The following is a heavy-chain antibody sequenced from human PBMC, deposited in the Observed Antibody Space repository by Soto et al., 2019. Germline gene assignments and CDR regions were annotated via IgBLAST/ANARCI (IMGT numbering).Heavy chain of an antibody. J-gene: IGHJ4*02. D-gene: IGHD1-26*01. Sequence: QVQLVQSGAEVKKPGASVKVSCKASGYTFTSYDINWVRPATGQGLEWMGWMNPNSGNTGYAQKFQGRVTMTRNTSISTAYMELSSLRSEDTAVYYCAMTPSKIVGATSDYWGQGTLVTVSS. CDR1: GYTFTSYD. CDR2: MNPNSGNT. V-gene: IGHV1-8*01. CDR3: AMTPSKIVGATSDY.